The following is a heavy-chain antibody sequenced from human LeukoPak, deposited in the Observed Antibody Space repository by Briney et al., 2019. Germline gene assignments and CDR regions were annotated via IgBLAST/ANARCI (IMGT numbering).Heavy chain of an antibody. D-gene: IGHD3-10*01. CDR3: ARGIYYYGSGSGLIDY. CDR2: IYHSGST. J-gene: IGHJ4*02. Sequence: SETLSLTCTVSGYSISSGYYWGWIRQPPGKGLEWIGSIYHSGSTYYNPSLKSRVTISVDTSKNQFSLKLSSVTAADTAVYYCARGIYYYGSGSGLIDYWGQGTLVTVSS. V-gene: IGHV4-38-2*02. CDR1: GYSISSGYY.